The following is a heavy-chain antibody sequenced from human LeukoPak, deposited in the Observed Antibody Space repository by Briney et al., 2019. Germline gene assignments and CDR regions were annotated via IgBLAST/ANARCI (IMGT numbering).Heavy chain of an antibody. J-gene: IGHJ6*02. D-gene: IGHD3-16*01. CDR2: ISWNSGST. CDR3: AKDRGSRRYYYYGMDV. V-gene: IGHV3-9*01. Sequence: DPGGSLRLSCAASGFTFDDYAMHWVRQAPGKGLEGVSGISWNSGSTGYADSVKGRFTISRDNAKNSLYLKMNSLRAEATALYYCAKDRGSRRYYYYGMDVWGQGTTVTVSS. CDR1: GFTFDDYA.